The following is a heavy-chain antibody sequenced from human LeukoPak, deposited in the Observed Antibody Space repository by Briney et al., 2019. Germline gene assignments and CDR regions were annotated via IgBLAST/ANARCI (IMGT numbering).Heavy chain of an antibody. CDR3: ARGPIDSSGYYYVDY. Sequence: SETLSLTCTVSGGSISSYYWSWIRQPPGKGLEWIGYIYYSGSTNYNPSLKSRVTISVDTSKNQFSLKLSSVTAADTAVYYCARGPIDSSGYYYVDYWGQGTLVTVSS. V-gene: IGHV4-59*12. CDR1: GGSISSYY. CDR2: IYYSGST. D-gene: IGHD3-22*01. J-gene: IGHJ4*02.